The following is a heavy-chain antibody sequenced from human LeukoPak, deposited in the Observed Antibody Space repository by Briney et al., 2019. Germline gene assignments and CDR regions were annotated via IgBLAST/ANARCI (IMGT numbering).Heavy chain of an antibody. V-gene: IGHV3-7*01. CDR2: IKQDGGDK. CDR3: ARDGGTGIPFDY. CDR1: GYTFSSCW. Sequence: GGSLRLSCAASGYTFSSCWMSWVRQAPGKGLEWVVNIKQDGGDKYYADSVKGRFTISRDNAKNSLYLQMNSLRAEDTAVYYCARDGGTGIPFDYWGQGNLVTVSS. J-gene: IGHJ4*02. D-gene: IGHD1/OR15-1a*01.